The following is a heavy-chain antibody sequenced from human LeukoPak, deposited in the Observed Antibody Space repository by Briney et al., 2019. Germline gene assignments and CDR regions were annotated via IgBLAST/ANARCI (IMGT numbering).Heavy chain of an antibody. D-gene: IGHD3-22*01. V-gene: IGHV3-30*18. CDR3: AKDRALTNYYDSSGYLDY. Sequence: PGGSLRLSCAASGFTFSSYGMHWVRQAPGKGLEWVAVISYDGSNKYYADSVKGRFTISRDNSKNTLYLRMNSLRAEDTAVYYCAKDRALTNYYDSSGYLDYWGQGTLVTVSS. CDR2: ISYDGSNK. J-gene: IGHJ4*02. CDR1: GFTFSSYG.